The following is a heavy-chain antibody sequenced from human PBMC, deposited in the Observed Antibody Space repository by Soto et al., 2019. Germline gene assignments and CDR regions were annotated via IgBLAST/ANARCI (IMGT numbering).Heavy chain of an antibody. J-gene: IGHJ6*02. CDR1: GGTVSSYT. CDR2: IIPIFGTA. D-gene: IGHD5-18*01. Sequence: GDSVNVSCKAYGGTVSSYTMSWVLQAPGQGLEWMGGIIPIFGTANYAQKFQGRVTITADESTSTAYMELSSLRSEDTAVYYCARATVGHTAMATFPRYYYGMDVWGQGTTVTVSS. V-gene: IGHV1-69*13. CDR3: ARATVGHTAMATFPRYYYGMDV.